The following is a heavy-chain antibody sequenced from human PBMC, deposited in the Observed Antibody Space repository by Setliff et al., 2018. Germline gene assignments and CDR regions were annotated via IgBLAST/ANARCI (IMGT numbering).Heavy chain of an antibody. CDR2: IYYSGST. J-gene: IGHJ4*02. V-gene: IGHV4-39*07. D-gene: IGHD3-22*01. Sequence: SETLSLTCTVSGGSISSSSYYWGWIRQPPGKGLEWIGSIYYSGSTYYNPSLKSRVTISVDTSKNQFSLKPSSVTAADTAVYYCARGSYYDSSGYSPDFFDYWGQGTLVTVSS. CDR1: GGSISSSSYY. CDR3: ARGSYYDSSGYSPDFFDY.